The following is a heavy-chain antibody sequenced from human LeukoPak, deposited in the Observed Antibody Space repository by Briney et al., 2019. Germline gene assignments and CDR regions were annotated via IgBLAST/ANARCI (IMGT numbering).Heavy chain of an antibody. Sequence: SETLSLTCAVYGGSFSGYYWSWIRQPPGKGLEWIGEINHSGSTNYNPSLKSRVTISVDTSKNQFSLKLSSVTAADTAVYYCARVGNRPPRYIFFGSSKPTLYFDYWGQGTLVTVSS. V-gene: IGHV4-34*01. J-gene: IGHJ4*02. CDR2: INHSGST. D-gene: IGHD2-15*01. CDR1: GGSFSGYY. CDR3: ARVGNRPPRYIFFGSSKPTLYFDY.